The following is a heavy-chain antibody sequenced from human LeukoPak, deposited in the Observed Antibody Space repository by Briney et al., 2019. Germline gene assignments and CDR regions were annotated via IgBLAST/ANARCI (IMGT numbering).Heavy chain of an antibody. CDR3: ASHRSSSWYPTTHYYYHGDV. V-gene: IGHV4-59*01. Sequence: SETLSHTRTVSGGSMSRYYWSWIRPPPGKGLEWSGYIYYSGSTKYNPSLKCRDNISGDTSKPHFSVNVNCVTGADTAVYFCASHRSSSWYPTTHYYYHGDVWQKATTVTVSS. D-gene: IGHD6-13*01. CDR1: GGSMSRYY. J-gene: IGHJ6*03. CDR2: IYYSGST.